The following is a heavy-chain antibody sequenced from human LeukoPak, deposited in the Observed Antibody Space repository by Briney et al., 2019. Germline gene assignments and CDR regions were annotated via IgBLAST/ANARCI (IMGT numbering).Heavy chain of an antibody. CDR2: IWYDGSNK. Sequence: GRSLRLSCAASGFTFSSYCMHWVRQAPGKGLEWVAVIWYDGSNKYYADSVKGRFTISRDNSKNTLYLQMNSLRAEDTAVYYCAKELRKAAATHWGFDYWGQGTLVTVSS. CDR3: AKELRKAAATHWGFDY. D-gene: IGHD6-13*01. V-gene: IGHV3-33*06. CDR1: GFTFSSYC. J-gene: IGHJ4*02.